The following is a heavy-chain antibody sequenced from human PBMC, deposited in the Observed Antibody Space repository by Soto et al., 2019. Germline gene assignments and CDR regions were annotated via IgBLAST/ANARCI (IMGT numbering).Heavy chain of an antibody. Sequence: SVTLCLTCDVYGGSSGDFYWSWIRQPPGKGLEWIGEIHFSGTINYNPSLMSRVTISIDTSKTQFSLELRSVTAADTAVYYCARQSGWNAHLLMNWGQGTLVTVSS. D-gene: IGHD1-1*01. CDR2: IHFSGTI. CDR1: GGSSGDFY. CDR3: ARQSGWNAHLLMN. J-gene: IGHJ4*02. V-gene: IGHV4-34*01.